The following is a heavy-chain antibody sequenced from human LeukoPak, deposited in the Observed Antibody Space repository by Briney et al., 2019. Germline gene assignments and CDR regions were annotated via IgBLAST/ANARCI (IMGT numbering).Heavy chain of an antibody. D-gene: IGHD5-18*01. CDR1: GGSISSYY. CDR2: IYYSGST. V-gene: IGHV4-59*01. CDR3: ARDGGPLRGYSYDY. Sequence: SETLSLTCTVSGGSISSYYWSWIRQPPGKGLEWIGYIYYSGSTNYNPSLKSRVTISVDTSKNQFSPKLSSVTAADTAVYYCARDGGPLRGYSYDYWGQGTLVTVSS. J-gene: IGHJ4*02.